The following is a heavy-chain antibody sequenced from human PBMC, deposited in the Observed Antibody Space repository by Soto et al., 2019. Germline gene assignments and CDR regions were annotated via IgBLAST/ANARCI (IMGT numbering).Heavy chain of an antibody. CDR1: GFTFSNYG. Sequence: QVQLVESGGGVVQPGRSLRLSCAASGFTFSNYGMHWVRQAPGKGLEWVAIIWHDGNNKYYADSVRGRFIISRDNSKNRLYLQRNILRAEDTAVYYCASGLLAASDSYGLAVWGHGTPVTVSS. V-gene: IGHV3-33*01. J-gene: IGHJ6*01. CDR3: ASGLLAASDSYGLAV. D-gene: IGHD6-13*01. CDR2: IWHDGNNK.